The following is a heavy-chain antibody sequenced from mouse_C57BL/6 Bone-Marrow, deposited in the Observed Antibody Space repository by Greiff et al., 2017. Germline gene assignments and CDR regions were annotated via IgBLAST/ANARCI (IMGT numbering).Heavy chain of an antibody. V-gene: IGHV1-69*01. CDR3: ASERFIGAMDY. CDR2: IDPSDSYT. D-gene: IGHD1-1*01. J-gene: IGHJ4*01. Sequence: QVQLQQSGAELVMPGASVKLSCKASGYTFTSYWMHWVKQRPGQGLEWIGEIDPSDSYTNYNQKFKGKSTLTVDKSSSTAYMQLSSLTSEDSAVYDCASERFIGAMDYWGQGTSVTVSS. CDR1: GYTFTSYW.